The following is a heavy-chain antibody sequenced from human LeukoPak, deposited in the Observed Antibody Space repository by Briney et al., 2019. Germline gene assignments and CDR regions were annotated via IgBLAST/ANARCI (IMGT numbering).Heavy chain of an antibody. Sequence: SGPTLVNPTQTLTLTCTFSGFSLSTSGGGVGWIRQPPAKALAWLALIYWDGDKRYTASLKSRPTLTKDTSENQRVRTLTNMDPVDTATYYCAHRGCSGGSCLYYFDYWGQGTLVTVSS. CDR1: GFSLSTSGGG. CDR2: IYWDGDK. V-gene: IGHV2-5*02. CDR3: AHRGCSGGSCLYYFDY. D-gene: IGHD2-15*01. J-gene: IGHJ4*02.